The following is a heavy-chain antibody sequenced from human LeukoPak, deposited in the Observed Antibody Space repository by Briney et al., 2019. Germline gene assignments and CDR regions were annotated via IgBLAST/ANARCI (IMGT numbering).Heavy chain of an antibody. CDR1: GGSISGYS. D-gene: IGHD2-15*01. CDR3: ARLYCMSAGCYEIY. J-gene: IGHJ4*02. Sequence: SETLSLTCTVSGGSISGYSWSWIRQPPGKGLEYIGYMGYIYYNRSTNHNPSLKSRVTISLDSSKNVFSLRLTSVTAADTAIYYCARLYCMSAGCYEIYWGQGTLITVSS. V-gene: IGHV4-59*08. CDR2: IYYNRST.